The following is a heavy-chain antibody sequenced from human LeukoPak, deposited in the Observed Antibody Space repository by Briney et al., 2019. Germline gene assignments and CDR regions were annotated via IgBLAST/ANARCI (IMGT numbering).Heavy chain of an antibody. CDR1: GYTFTVCY. CDR2: INPNSGGT. Sequence: ASVTVSCKASGYTFTVCYMHWVRQAPGQGLEWMGWINPNSGGTNYAQKFQGRVTMTRDTSISTAYMELSRLRSDDTAVYYCARERPNYDSAGFDPWGQGTLVTVSS. J-gene: IGHJ5*02. D-gene: IGHD3-3*01. V-gene: IGHV1-2*02. CDR3: ARERPNYDSAGFDP.